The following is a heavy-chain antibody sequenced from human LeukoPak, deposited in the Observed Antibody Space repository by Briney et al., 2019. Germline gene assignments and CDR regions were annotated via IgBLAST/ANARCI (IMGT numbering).Heavy chain of an antibody. CDR2: VYYGGSA. V-gene: IGHV4-39*02. D-gene: IGHD1-26*01. CDR1: GGSIISGRYY. J-gene: IGHJ2*01. Sequence: PSETLSLTCNVSGGSIISGRYYWVWIRQPPGKGLEWTGSVYYGGSAYYNPSLKSRVTISVDTSKNHFSLKLNSVTAADTSVYYCVRSNSGSSRFWYFGLWGRGALVPVSS. CDR3: VRSNSGSSRFWYFGL.